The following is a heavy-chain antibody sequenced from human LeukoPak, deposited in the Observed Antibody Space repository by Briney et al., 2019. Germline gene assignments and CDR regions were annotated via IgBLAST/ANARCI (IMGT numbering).Heavy chain of an antibody. J-gene: IGHJ6*03. D-gene: IGHD6-13*01. CDR1: GFTFSSYA. V-gene: IGHV3-30*04. CDR3: ARDNSSSWYYYYYMDV. Sequence: GGSLRLSCAASGFTFSSYAMHWVRQAPGKGLEWVAVISYDGSNKYYADSVKGRFTISRDNSKNTLYLQMNSLRAEDTAVYYCARDNSSSWYYYYYMDVWGKGTTATVSS. CDR2: ISYDGSNK.